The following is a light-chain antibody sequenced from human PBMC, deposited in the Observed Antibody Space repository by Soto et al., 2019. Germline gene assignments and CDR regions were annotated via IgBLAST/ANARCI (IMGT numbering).Light chain of an antibody. J-gene: IGKJ1*01. CDR1: QSVSSSY. Sequence: IVLTHSPGTLSFSAWQSSTLSFSASQSVSSSYLAWYQQKPGQAPRLLIYGASSRATGIPDRFSGSGSGTHFTLTISSLQPEDFAIYYCQQSHDTPPTFGQGTKVDIK. V-gene: IGKV3-20*01. CDR3: QQSHDTPPT. CDR2: GAS.